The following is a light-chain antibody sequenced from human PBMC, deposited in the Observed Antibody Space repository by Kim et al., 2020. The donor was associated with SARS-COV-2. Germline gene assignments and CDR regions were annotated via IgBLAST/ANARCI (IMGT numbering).Light chain of an antibody. CDR2: AAS. Sequence: GDKVTINCRARQVINNYLALDQQNPGKAPKPPIYAASTLEKAVPSRVSGSGSGTEFTLTISRLQPEDFATHSCQQYNVHPRTFGQGTKVDIK. V-gene: IGKV1-9*01. J-gene: IGKJ1*01. CDR1: QVINNY. CDR3: QQYNVHPRT.